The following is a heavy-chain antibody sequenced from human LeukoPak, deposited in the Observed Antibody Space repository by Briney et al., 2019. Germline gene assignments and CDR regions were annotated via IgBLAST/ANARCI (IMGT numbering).Heavy chain of an antibody. CDR3: TRVRVSSYYGMDI. V-gene: IGHV3-7*05. J-gene: IGHJ6*02. Sequence: GGSLRLSCAASGFTFSSYWMSWVRQAPGKGLEWVANINQDASEKYHVVSVKGRFTISRDNAKKSLYLQMNSLRAEDTAVYYCTRVRVSSYYGMDIWGQGTTVTVSS. CDR1: GFTFSSYW. D-gene: IGHD2/OR15-2a*01. CDR2: INQDASEK.